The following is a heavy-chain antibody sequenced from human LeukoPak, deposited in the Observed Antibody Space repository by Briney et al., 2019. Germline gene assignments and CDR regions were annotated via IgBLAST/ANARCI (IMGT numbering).Heavy chain of an antibody. V-gene: IGHV3-7*01. D-gene: IGHD1-26*01. J-gene: IGHJ3*01. CDR3: ARDKASGSSYGSSFHF. CDR2: IKEDGSER. Sequence: PGGSLRLSCAASGFTFNYYWMTWVRQGPGKGLEWVATIKEDGSERYYVESVKGRFTISRDNAKNSLYLQMNSLRVEDTALYSCARDKASGSSYGSSFHFWGQGTMVTVSS. CDR1: GFTFNYYW.